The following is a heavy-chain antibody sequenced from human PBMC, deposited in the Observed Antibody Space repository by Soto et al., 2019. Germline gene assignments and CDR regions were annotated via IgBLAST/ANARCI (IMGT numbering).Heavy chain of an antibody. J-gene: IGHJ6*02. CDR1: GFAFSTYA. CDR3: APMGV. V-gene: IGHV3-64*04. Sequence: LRLSCSASGFAFSTYAMHWVRQTPGKGLEYVSAISPQGASSYYADSVKGRFTISRDNSKNTLYLQMSSLRADDTAVYYCAPMGVWGQGTTVTVSS. CDR2: ISPQGASS.